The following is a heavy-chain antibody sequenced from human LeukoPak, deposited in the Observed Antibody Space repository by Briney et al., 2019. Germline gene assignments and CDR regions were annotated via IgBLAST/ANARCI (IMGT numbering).Heavy chain of an antibody. D-gene: IGHD6-6*01. Sequence: GGSLRLSCAVSGFTFSGFWMSWSRQAPGKGLEWVASINSDGSEGYYADDAKGRFTISRDNAKNSLYLQINSLRAEDTAVYYCARSSYSSSSSVWGQGTMVTVSS. CDR2: INSDGSEG. CDR3: ARSSYSSSSSV. V-gene: IGHV3-7*03. J-gene: IGHJ3*01. CDR1: GFTFSGFW.